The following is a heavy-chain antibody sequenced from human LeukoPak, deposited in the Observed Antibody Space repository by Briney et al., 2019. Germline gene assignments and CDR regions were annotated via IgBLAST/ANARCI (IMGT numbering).Heavy chain of an antibody. D-gene: IGHD3-22*01. V-gene: IGHV3-7*01. CDR3: ARNGDYYRLDY. CDR2: IRGDGYEK. CDR1: GFTFSSYA. J-gene: IGHJ4*02. Sequence: GGSLRLSCAASGFTFSSYAMSWVRQAPGKGLEWMANIRGDGYEKQFADSVKGRFTISRDNAKNSLYLQMNNLRVEDTAVFYCARNGDYYRLDYWGQGTLVTVSS.